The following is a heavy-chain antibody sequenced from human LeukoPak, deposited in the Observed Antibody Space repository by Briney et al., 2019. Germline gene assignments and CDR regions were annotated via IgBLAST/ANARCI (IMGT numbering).Heavy chain of an antibody. CDR1: GGSISSGSYY. CDR3: AREGNYDFWSGQASRAPVDY. CDR2: IYTSGST. Sequence: SETLSLTCTASGGSISSGSYYWSWIRQPAGKGLEWIGRIYTSGSTNYNPSLKSRVTISVDTSKNQFSLKLISLTCANTALYYCAREGNYDFWSGQASRAPVDYWGQGTLVTVSS. J-gene: IGHJ4*02. D-gene: IGHD3-3*01. V-gene: IGHV4-61*02.